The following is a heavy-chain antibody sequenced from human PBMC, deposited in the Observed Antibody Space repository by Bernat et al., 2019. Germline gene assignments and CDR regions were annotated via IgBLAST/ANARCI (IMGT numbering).Heavy chain of an antibody. J-gene: IGHJ4*02. Sequence: QVQLVQSGAEVKKPGSSVKVSCKASGGTFSSYAISWVRQAPGQGLEWMGGIIPIFGTANYAQKFQGRVTIAADGYTSTAYMELRSLGSEDTAVYYCARGACSSGSCSKRFDYWGRGTLVTVSS. V-gene: IGHV1-69*01. D-gene: IGHD2-15*01. CDR1: GGTFSSYA. CDR3: ARGACSSGSCSKRFDY. CDR2: IIPIFGTA.